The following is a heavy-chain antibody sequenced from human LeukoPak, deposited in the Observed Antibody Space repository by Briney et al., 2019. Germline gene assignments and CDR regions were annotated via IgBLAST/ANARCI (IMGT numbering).Heavy chain of an antibody. V-gene: IGHV3-48*04. CDR2: ISSSSATI. CDR1: GFTFSSYN. D-gene: IGHD3-10*01. CDR3: AKDSELLWFGETPFDY. J-gene: IGHJ4*02. Sequence: PGGSLRLSCAASGFTFSSYNMDWVRQAPGKGLEWVSYISSSSATIYYADSVKGRFTISRDNAKNSLYLQMNSLRAEDTALYYCAKDSELLWFGETPFDYWGQGTLVTVSS.